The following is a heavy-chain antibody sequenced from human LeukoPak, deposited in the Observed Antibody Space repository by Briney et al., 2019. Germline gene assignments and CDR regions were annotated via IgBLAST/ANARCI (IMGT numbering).Heavy chain of an antibody. CDR1: GYTFTSYY. D-gene: IGHD2-2*01. J-gene: IGHJ4*02. V-gene: IGHV1-46*01. Sequence: ASVKVSCRASGYTFTSYYMHWVRQALGQGLEWMGIINPSGGSTSYAQKFQGRVTMTRDTSTSTVYMELSSLRSEDTAVYYCARGYLVVPAAMGYNWNDGPFDYWGQGTLVTVSS. CDR2: INPSGGST. CDR3: ARGYLVVPAAMGYNWNDGPFDY.